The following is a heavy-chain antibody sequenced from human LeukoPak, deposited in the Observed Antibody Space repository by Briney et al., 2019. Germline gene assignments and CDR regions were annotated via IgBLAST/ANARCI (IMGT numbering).Heavy chain of an antibody. CDR3: ARDRPEYSSSSDYFDY. CDR1: GYTFTSYG. D-gene: IGHD6-6*01. V-gene: IGHV1-2*02. CDR2: INPYSGGT. J-gene: IGHJ4*02. Sequence: GASVKVSCKASGYTFTSYGISWVRQAPGQGLEWMGWINPYSGGTNYAHKFQGRVTMTRDTSISTAYMELSRLRSDDTAVYYCARDRPEYSSSSDYFDYWGQGTLVTVSS.